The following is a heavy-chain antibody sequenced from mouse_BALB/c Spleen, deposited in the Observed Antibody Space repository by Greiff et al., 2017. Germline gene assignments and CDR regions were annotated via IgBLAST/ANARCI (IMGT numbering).Heavy chain of an antibody. V-gene: IGHV5-6-3*01. CDR1: GFTFSSYG. D-gene: IGHD1-1*01. J-gene: IGHJ4*01. CDR3: ARDIITTGAMDY. CDR2: INSNGGST. Sequence: EVKLVESGVGLVQPGGSLKLSCAASGFTFSSYGMSWVRQTPDKRLELVATINSNGGSTYYPDSVKGRFTISRDNAKNTLYLQMSSLKSEDTAMYYCARDIITTGAMDYWGQGTSVTVSS.